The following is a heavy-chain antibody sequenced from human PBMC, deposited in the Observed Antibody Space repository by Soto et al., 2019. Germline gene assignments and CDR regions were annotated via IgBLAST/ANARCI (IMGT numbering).Heavy chain of an antibody. D-gene: IGHD2-8*01. Sequence: GGSLRLSCAASGFTFSSYDMHWVRQATGKGLEWVSAIGTAGDPYYPGSVKGRFTISRENAKNSLYLQMNSLRAGDTAVYYCARQYCTNGVCPYGMDVWGQGTTVTVSS. CDR1: GFTFSSYD. V-gene: IGHV3-13*05. CDR2: IGTAGDP. CDR3: ARQYCTNGVCPYGMDV. J-gene: IGHJ6*02.